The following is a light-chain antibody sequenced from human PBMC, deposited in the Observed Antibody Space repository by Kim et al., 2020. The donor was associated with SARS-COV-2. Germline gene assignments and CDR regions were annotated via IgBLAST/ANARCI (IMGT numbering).Light chain of an antibody. CDR1: SSNIGNNY. CDR3: GTWDNSLSAWV. CDR2: ENN. V-gene: IGLV1-51*01. Sequence: GQKVTISCSGSSSNIGNNYVSWYQQHPGTAPKLLIYENNKRPSGMPDRFSGSKSGTSATLGITGLQTGDEADYYCGTWDNSLSAWVIGGGTQLTVL. J-gene: IGLJ3*02.